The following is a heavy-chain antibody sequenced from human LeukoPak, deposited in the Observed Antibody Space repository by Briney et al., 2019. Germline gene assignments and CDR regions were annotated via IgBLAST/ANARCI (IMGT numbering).Heavy chain of an antibody. V-gene: IGHV3-30*02. CDR2: IRYDGTNK. CDR3: AKGESYYFDY. J-gene: IGHJ4*02. CDR1: GFTFSNYG. Sequence: PGGSLRLSCAASGFTFSNYGMHWVRQAPGKGLEWVAFIRYDGTNKDYADSVKGRFTFSRDNSKNTLYLHMNSLRPEDTAVYYCAKGESYYFDYWGQGTLVTVSS. D-gene: IGHD3-10*01.